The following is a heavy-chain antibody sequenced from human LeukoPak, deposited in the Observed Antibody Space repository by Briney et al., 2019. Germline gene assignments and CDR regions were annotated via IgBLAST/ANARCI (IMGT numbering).Heavy chain of an antibody. V-gene: IGHV1-18*01. Sequence: ASVKVSCKASGYTFINYGINWVRQAPGQGLEWLGWISAYSGSTNYAQKLQDRVTMTTDTSTNTAYMELRSLRSDDTAVYYCARDPLPLGGSYRGLGLVGFDYWGQGTLVTVSS. D-gene: IGHD1-26*01. CDR2: ISAYSGST. CDR1: GYTFINYG. CDR3: ARDPLPLGGSYRGLGLVGFDY. J-gene: IGHJ4*02.